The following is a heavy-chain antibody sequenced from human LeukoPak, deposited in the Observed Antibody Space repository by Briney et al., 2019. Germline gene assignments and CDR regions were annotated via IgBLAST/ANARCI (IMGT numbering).Heavy chain of an antibody. CDR3: ARPPGNGGNSLGYWFDP. CDR1: GGSISSYY. V-gene: IGHV4-59*08. D-gene: IGHD4-23*01. Sequence: SETLSLTCTVSGGSISSYYWSWIRQPPGKGLEWIGYIYYSGSTNYNPSLKSRVTISVDTSKNQFSLKLSSVTAADTAVYYCARPPGNGGNSLGYWFDPWGQGTLVTVSS. J-gene: IGHJ5*02. CDR2: IYYSGST.